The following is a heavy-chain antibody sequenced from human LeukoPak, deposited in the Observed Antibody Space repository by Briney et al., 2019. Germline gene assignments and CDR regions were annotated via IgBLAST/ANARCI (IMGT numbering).Heavy chain of an antibody. Sequence: SSETLSHTCAVSGGSISSSNYYWGWIRQPPGQGLEWIGSIYYSGNTYYNPSLKSRVTISVDTSKNQFSLKLSSVTATDTAVYYCARRRAGRDWFDPWGQGTLVTVSS. J-gene: IGHJ5*02. CDR1: GGSISSSNYY. CDR3: ARRRAGRDWFDP. D-gene: IGHD6-19*01. CDR2: IYYSGNT. V-gene: IGHV4-39*01.